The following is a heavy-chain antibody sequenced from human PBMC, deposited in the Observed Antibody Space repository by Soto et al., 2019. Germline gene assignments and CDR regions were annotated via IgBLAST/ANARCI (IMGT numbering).Heavy chain of an antibody. V-gene: IGHV4-30-4*01. D-gene: IGHD4-17*01. CDR3: ARAKGLLTVTTSWFEP. Sequence: QVQLQESGPGLVKPSQTLSLTCTVSGGSISSGDYYWSWIRQPPGKGLEWIGYIYYSGSTYYNPSLKNRVTIAGDTSKNQFSLKLSSVTAADTALYYCARAKGLLTVTTSWFEPWGQGTLVTVSS. CDR1: GGSISSGDYY. J-gene: IGHJ5*02. CDR2: IYYSGST.